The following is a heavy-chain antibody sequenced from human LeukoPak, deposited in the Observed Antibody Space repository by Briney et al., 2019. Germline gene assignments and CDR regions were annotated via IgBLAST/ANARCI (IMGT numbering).Heavy chain of an antibody. CDR1: GFTFSSYA. J-gene: IGHJ4*02. D-gene: IGHD3-9*01. CDR2: ISGSGGST. CDR3: AREREILRYFDWLLDY. V-gene: IGHV3-23*01. Sequence: GGSLRLSCAASGFTFSSYAMSWVRQAPGKGLEWVSAISGSGGSTYYADSVKGRFTISRDNAKNSLYLQMNSLRAEDTAVYYCAREREILRYFDWLLDYWGQGTLVTVSS.